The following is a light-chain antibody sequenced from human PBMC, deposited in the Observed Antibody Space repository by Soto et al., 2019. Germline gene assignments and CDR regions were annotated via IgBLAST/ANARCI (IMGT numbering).Light chain of an antibody. CDR1: QPVSSSY. V-gene: IGKV3D-20*01. J-gene: IGKJ2*01. Sequence: DIVLTQSPATLSLSPGERATLSCGASQPVSSSYLAWYQQKPGLAPRLLIYDASSRATGIPDRFSGSESGTDFTLTISRLEPEDFAVYYCQEYGSSPYTFGQGTKLEIK. CDR3: QEYGSSPYT. CDR2: DAS.